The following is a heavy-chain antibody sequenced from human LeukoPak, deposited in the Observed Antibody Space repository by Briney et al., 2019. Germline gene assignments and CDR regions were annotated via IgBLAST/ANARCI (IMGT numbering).Heavy chain of an antibody. J-gene: IGHJ4*02. CDR2: IIPIFGTA. Sequence: ASVKVSCKASGGTFSSYAISWVRQAHGQGLEWMGGIIPIFGTANYAQKFQGRVTITADESTSTAYMELSSLRSEDTAVYYCARVNYYDSSGYYYGFDYWGQGTLVTVSS. CDR1: GGTFSSYA. V-gene: IGHV1-69*13. CDR3: ARVNYYDSSGYYYGFDY. D-gene: IGHD3-22*01.